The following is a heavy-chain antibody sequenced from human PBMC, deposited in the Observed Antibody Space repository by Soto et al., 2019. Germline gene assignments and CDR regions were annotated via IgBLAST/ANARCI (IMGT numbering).Heavy chain of an antibody. V-gene: IGHV1-18*01. CDR1: GYTFTSYG. D-gene: IGHD2-8*01. CDR3: ARIGVYGH. CDR2: ISVYNDNT. Sequence: QVQLVQSGSEIKKPGDSVKVSCKAFGYTFTSYGIGWVRQAPGQGREWMGWISVYNDNTNYAQKFQGRVTMTTETSSSTAYMELRSLKSDDTDVYYCARIGVYGHWGQGTLVTVSS. J-gene: IGHJ1*01.